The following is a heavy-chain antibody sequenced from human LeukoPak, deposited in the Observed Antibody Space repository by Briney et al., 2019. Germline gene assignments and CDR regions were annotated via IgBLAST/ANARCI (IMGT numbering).Heavy chain of an antibody. V-gene: IGHV3-48*02. CDR2: ISSSSSPI. Sequence: PGGSLRLPCAASGFTFSNYIMNWVRQAPGKGLEWLSYISSSSSPIYYADSVKGRFTISRDNAKNSLYLQMNSLRDEDTGVYYCAKDPRITTIVGLYYFDYWGQGTLVTVSS. CDR3: AKDPRITTIVGLYYFDY. J-gene: IGHJ4*02. D-gene: IGHD3-22*01. CDR1: GFTFSNYI.